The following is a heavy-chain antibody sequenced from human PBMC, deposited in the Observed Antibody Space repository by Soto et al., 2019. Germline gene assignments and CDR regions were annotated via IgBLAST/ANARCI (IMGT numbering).Heavy chain of an antibody. J-gene: IGHJ6*02. CDR2: ISYDGSNK. V-gene: IGHV3-30*04. CDR3: AKEAGRGNYYYYGMDV. D-gene: IGHD3-16*01. CDR1: GFSFNSYA. Sequence: PGGSLRLSCAASGFSFNSYAMHWVRQAPGKGLEWVAVISYDGSNKYYADSVKGRFTISRDNSKNTLYLQMNSLRAEDTAVYYCAKEAGRGNYYYYGMDVWGQGTTVTVSS.